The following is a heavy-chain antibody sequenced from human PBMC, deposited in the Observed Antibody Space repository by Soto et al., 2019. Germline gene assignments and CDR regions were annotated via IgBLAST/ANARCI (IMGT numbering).Heavy chain of an antibody. CDR3: VSYKSGSGSDVGLSIHY. CDR1: GYTVTSYG. CDR2: ISAYNGNT. Sequence: QVQLVQSGAEVKKPGASVKVSCKASGYTVTSYGISWVQQPHGQRLEWLRWISAYNGNTNYAQKLQGSVTMPNDHSTSTAYVELGGLSSADTALFYGVSYKSGSGSDVGLSIHYCGEGTLVPVSS. J-gene: IGHJ4*02. D-gene: IGHD3-10*01. V-gene: IGHV1-18*01.